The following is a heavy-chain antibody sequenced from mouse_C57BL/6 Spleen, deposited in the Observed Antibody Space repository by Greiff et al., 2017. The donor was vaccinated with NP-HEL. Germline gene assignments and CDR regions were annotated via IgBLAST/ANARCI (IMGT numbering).Heavy chain of an antibody. J-gene: IGHJ4*01. CDR3: ARRQVDAMDY. V-gene: IGHV5-17*01. CDR2: ISSGSSTI. Sequence: EVKLMESGGGLVKPGGSLKLSCAASGFTFSDYGMHWVRQAPEKGLEWVAYISSGSSTIYYADTVKGRFTISRDNAKNTLFLKMTSLRSEDTAMYYGARRQVDAMDYWGQGTSVTVSS. CDR1: GFTFSDYG. D-gene: IGHD1-3*01.